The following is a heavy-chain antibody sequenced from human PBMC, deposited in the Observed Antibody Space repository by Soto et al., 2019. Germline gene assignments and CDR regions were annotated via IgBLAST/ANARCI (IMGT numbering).Heavy chain of an antibody. D-gene: IGHD3-3*01. CDR1: GFTFSSYS. V-gene: IGHV3-21*01. CDR2: ISSSSSYI. Sequence: GGSLRLSCAASGFTFSSYSMNWVRQAPGKGLEWVSSISSSSSYIYYADSVKGRFTISRDNAKNSLYLQMNSLRAEDTAVYYCARDLLEDFWSGYYRQTYFDYWGQGTLVTVSS. J-gene: IGHJ4*02. CDR3: ARDLLEDFWSGYYRQTYFDY.